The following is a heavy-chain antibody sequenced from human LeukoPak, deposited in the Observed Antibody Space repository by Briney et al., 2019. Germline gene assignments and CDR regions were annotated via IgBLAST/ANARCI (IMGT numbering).Heavy chain of an antibody. V-gene: IGHV4-59*01. J-gene: IGHJ4*02. D-gene: IGHD6-19*01. Sequence: KASETLSLTCTVSGGSISPYYWTWIRQSPGKGLESIGYIYFTGSANYRPSLKRRVTMSLDTSRSQFSLRLRSVTAADTAVYYCASLYSSGWYFVDYWGQGTLVTVSS. CDR2: IYFTGSA. CDR1: GGSISPYY. CDR3: ASLYSSGWYFVDY.